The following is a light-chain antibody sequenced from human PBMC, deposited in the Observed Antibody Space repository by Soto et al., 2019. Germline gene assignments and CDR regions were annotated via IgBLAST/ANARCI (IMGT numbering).Light chain of an antibody. CDR2: GAS. CDR3: QQYDKWPRP. J-gene: IGKJ1*01. CDR1: QSLTRN. Sequence: EIVMTQSPATLSVSXXXXXTXSXSASQSLTRNLAWYQHKPGQSPRLLIYGASARATGIRDRFSGGGSGAEYTLTISSLQSEDFAVYYCQQYDKWPRPFGQGTKVDI. V-gene: IGKV3-15*01.